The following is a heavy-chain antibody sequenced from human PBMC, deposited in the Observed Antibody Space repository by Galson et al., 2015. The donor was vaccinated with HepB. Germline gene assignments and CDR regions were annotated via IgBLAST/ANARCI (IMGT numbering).Heavy chain of an antibody. Sequence: SLRLSCAASGFSFSTWAVTWVRQAPGKGLEGVSVITSTGDTIYYADSVKGRFTVSRDNSKSTLYLQLSNLRADDTAVYYCAKNYGYFDSWGQGTLVTVSS. V-gene: IGHV3-23*01. CDR1: GFSFSTWA. CDR3: AKNYGYFDS. CDR2: ITSTGDTI. D-gene: IGHD4-17*01. J-gene: IGHJ4*02.